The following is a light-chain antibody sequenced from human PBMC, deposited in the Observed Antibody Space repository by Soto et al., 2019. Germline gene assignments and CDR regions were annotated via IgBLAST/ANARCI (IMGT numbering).Light chain of an antibody. CDR1: QNIITY. CDR3: QQGYDTPIT. CDR2: AAY. Sequence: IEITQSPSSLSASFGYRVTITCLSSQNIITYLNWYQQKPGQAPKFLSDAAYSLQSGVQSRFSGRGYWTDFTLTITSLQPEDFATYFCQQGYDTPITFGQGTRLEIK. J-gene: IGKJ5*01. V-gene: IGKV1-39*01.